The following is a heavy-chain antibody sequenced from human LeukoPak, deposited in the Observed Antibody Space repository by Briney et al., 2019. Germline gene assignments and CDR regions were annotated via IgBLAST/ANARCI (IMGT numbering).Heavy chain of an antibody. Sequence: SETLSLTCTVSGGSISSSSYYWGWIRQPPGKGLEWIGSIYYSGSTYYNPSLKSRVTISVDTSKNQFSLKLSSVIAADTAVYYCARHDRSEGFGWGQGTLVTVSS. CDR1: GGSISSSSYY. V-gene: IGHV4-39*01. D-gene: IGHD3-16*01. J-gene: IGHJ4*02. CDR3: ARHDRSEGFG. CDR2: IYYSGST.